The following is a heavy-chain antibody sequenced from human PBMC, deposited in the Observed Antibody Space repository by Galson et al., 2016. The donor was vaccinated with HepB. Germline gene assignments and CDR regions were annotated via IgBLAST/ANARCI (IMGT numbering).Heavy chain of an antibody. CDR2: IYHSGST. J-gene: IGHJ3*02. CDR3: ARLNRVFGAFDI. Sequence: SETLSLTCTVSGESITNSNWWNWVRQPPGQGLEWIGKIYHSGSTTYNPSLKSRVSITVDTSKNQFSLRLNSVTPADTAVYYCARLNRVFGAFDIWGQGTMVPVSS. D-gene: IGHD3-10*02. V-gene: IGHV4-4*02. CDR1: GESITNSNW.